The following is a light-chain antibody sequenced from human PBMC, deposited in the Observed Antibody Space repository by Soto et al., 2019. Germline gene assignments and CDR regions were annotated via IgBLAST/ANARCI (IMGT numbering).Light chain of an antibody. CDR1: SSDVGGYNY. CDR2: EVT. Sequence: QSVLTQPASVSGSPGQSITISCTGTSSDVGGYNYVSWYQQHPGKAPKLMIFEVTNRPSGISHRFSGSKSGNTASLTISGLQAADEADYYCSSYTSSSTVVFGGGTKLTVL. CDR3: SSYTSSSTVV. V-gene: IGLV2-14*01. J-gene: IGLJ2*01.